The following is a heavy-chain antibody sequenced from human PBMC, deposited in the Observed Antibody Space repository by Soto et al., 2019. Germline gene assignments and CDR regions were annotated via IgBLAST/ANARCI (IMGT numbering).Heavy chain of an antibody. CDR2: INAGNGNT. J-gene: IGHJ4*02. CDR1: GYTFTSYA. Sequence: ASVKVSCKASGYTFTSYAMHWVRQAPGQRLEWMGWINAGNGNTKYSQKFQGRVTITRDTSASTAYMELSSLRSEDTAVYYCARDYHGSGSYLTYYFDYWGQGTLVTVSS. V-gene: IGHV1-3*01. CDR3: ARDYHGSGSYLTYYFDY. D-gene: IGHD3-10*01.